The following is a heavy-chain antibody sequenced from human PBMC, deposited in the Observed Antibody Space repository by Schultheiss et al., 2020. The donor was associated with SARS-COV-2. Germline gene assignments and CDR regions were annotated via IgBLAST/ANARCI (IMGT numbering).Heavy chain of an antibody. D-gene: IGHD3-3*01. CDR1: GGSFSDYY. J-gene: IGHJ5*02. CDR3: ARGRGIFGVVTANWFDP. CDR2: INHSGST. Sequence: SETLSLTCAVYGGSFSDYYWSWIRQPPENGLEWIGEINHSGSTNYNPSLKSRVTISVDTSKNQFSLKLSSVTAADTAVYYCARGRGIFGVVTANWFDPWGQGTLVTVSS. V-gene: IGHV4-34*01.